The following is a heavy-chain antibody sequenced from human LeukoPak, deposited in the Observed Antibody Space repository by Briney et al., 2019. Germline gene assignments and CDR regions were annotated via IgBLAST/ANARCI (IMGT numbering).Heavy chain of an antibody. J-gene: IGHJ4*02. V-gene: IGHV1-8*01. D-gene: IGHD1-14*01. CDR1: GYTFSSHD. Sequence: ASVKVSCKASGYTFSSHDINWVRQATGQGLEWMGWMNPNSGNTGYAQKFQGRVTMTRDTSITTAYMELSSLRSEDTAVYYCARSSVSYVPSEIDYWGQGTLVTVSS. CDR3: ARSSVSYVPSEIDY. CDR2: MNPNSGNT.